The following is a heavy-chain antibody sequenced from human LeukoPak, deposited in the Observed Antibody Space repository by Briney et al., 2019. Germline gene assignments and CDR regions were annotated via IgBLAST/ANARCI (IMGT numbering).Heavy chain of an antibody. V-gene: IGHV1-69*06. J-gene: IGHJ4*02. CDR1: ARTFTIYA. Sequence: SVTVSFTASARTFTIYAISWVRQAPGQGLEWMGRIIPIFGTANYAQKFQGRVTITADKSTSTAYMELSSLRSEDTAVYYCARGDSGSYYFTDYWGQGTLVTVSS. CDR2: IIPIFGTA. D-gene: IGHD1-26*01. CDR3: ARGDSGSYYFTDY.